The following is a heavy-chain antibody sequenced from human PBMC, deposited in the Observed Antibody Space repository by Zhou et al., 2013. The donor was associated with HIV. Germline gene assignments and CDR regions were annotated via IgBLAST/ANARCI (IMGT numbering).Heavy chain of an antibody. V-gene: IGHV1-69*13. CDR1: GYTFTSKY. CDR3: ARVLFDRSDY. D-gene: IGHD3-9*01. J-gene: IGHJ4*02. Sequence: QVQLVQSGAEVKKPGASVKVSCKASGYTFTSKYMHWVRQAPGQGLEWMGGIIPIFDTTNYAQKFQGRVTITADESTSTAYMELSSLRSDDTAVYYCARVLFDRSDYWGQGTWSPSPQ. CDR2: IIPIFDTT.